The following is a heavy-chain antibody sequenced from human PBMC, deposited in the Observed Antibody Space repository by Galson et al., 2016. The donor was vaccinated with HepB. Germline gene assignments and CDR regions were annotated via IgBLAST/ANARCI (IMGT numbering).Heavy chain of an antibody. Sequence: SVKVSCKAASYTFTRYGVSWXRQAXXQGLXXMGWISTYNGNTKYAQKFQGRVTMTRDTSTSTVYMELSSLRSEDTAVYYCARDRWYFYGSGGGYGMDVWGQGSTVTVSS. V-gene: IGHV1-18*01. CDR2: ISTYNGNT. CDR3: ARDRWYFYGSGGGYGMDV. CDR1: SYTFTRYG. D-gene: IGHD3-10*01. J-gene: IGHJ6*02.